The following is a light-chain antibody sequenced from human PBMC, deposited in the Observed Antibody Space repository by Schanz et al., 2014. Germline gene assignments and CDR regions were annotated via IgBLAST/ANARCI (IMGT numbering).Light chain of an antibody. J-gene: IGLJ2*01. Sequence: QSALTQPASVSGSPGQSITISCTGTSNDIGRYIYVSWYQHHPGRAPKVLIYDVSTRSSGISHRFSGSKSGNTASLTVSGLQAEDESNYYCSSYAGSNGVLFGGGTKLTVL. V-gene: IGLV2-14*03. CDR2: DVS. CDR1: SNDIGRYIY. CDR3: SSYAGSNGVL.